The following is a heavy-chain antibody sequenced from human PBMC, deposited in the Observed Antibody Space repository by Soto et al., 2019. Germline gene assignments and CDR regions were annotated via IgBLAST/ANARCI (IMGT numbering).Heavy chain of an antibody. V-gene: IGHV1-46*03. CDR2: IDPSGGST. Sequence: QVQLVQSGAEVKKPGASVKVSCKASGYTVTRHYMHWVRQAPGQGLEWMGIIDPSGGSTTYAQKFQERVTMTRDMSTRTVYMELSSLRSDDTAIYYCTRGSTVVTLDYFDSWGQGTLVTVSS. CDR3: TRGSTVVTLDYFDS. CDR1: GYTVTRHY. D-gene: IGHD2-21*02. J-gene: IGHJ4*02.